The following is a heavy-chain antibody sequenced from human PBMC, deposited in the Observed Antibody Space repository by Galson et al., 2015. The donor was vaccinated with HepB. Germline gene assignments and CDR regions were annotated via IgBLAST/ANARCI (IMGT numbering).Heavy chain of an antibody. CDR2: ISSNGGST. CDR3: VVLLWFGELAFDP. J-gene: IGHJ5*02. D-gene: IGHD3-10*01. CDR1: GFTFSSYA. Sequence: SLRLSCAASGFTFSSYAMHWVRQAPGKGLEYVSAISSNGGSTYYADSVKGRFTISRDNSKNTLYLQMSSLRAEDTAVYYCVVLLWFGELAFDPWGQGTLVTVSS. V-gene: IGHV3-64D*06.